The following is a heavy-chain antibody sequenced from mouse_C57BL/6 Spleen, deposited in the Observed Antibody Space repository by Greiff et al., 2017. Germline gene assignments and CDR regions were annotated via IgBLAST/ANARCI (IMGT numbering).Heavy chain of an antibody. CDR3: AKVSDSSGYDPYYAMDY. Sequence: QVQLKQSGAELVKPGASVKMSCKASGYTFTSYWITWVKQRPGQGLEWIGDIYPGSGSTNYNEKFKSKATLTVDTSSSTAYMQLSSLTSEDSAVYYCAKVSDSSGYDPYYAMDYWGQGTSVTVSS. V-gene: IGHV1-55*01. D-gene: IGHD3-2*02. CDR1: GYTFTSYW. CDR2: IYPGSGST. J-gene: IGHJ4*01.